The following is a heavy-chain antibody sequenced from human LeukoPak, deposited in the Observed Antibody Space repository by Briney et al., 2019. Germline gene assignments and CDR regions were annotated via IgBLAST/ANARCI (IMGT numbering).Heavy chain of an antibody. CDR2: ISGSGEST. Sequence: GGSLRLSCAASGFTFSSYVMNWVRQAPGKGLEWVSAISGSGESTYYADSVKGRFTISRDNSKNTLYLQMNSLRAEDTAVYYCARDPPVVVPAAIPPYYYYYGMDVWGQGTTVTVSS. D-gene: IGHD2-2*02. CDR1: GFTFSSYV. CDR3: ARDPPVVVPAAIPPYYYYYGMDV. V-gene: IGHV3-23*01. J-gene: IGHJ6*02.